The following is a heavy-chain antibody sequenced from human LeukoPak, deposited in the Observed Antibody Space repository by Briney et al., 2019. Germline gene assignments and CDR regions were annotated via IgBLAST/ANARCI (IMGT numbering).Heavy chain of an antibody. V-gene: IGHV3-30*02. CDR3: HVYYYDSSGHPSHWYFDL. Sequence: PGGSLRLSCAASGFTFSNYGVHWVRQAPRKGLDWVAFIQYDGTNKYYADSVKGRFTISRDNSKDTVYLQVNSLRPEDTAVYYCHVYYYDSSGHPSHWYFDLWGRGTLVTVSS. CDR1: GFTFSNYG. D-gene: IGHD3-22*01. J-gene: IGHJ2*01. CDR2: IQYDGTNK.